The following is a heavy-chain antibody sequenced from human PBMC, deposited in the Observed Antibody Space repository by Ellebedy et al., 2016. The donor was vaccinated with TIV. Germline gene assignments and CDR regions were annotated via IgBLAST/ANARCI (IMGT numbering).Heavy chain of an antibody. J-gene: IGHJ6*02. V-gene: IGHV4-34*01. D-gene: IGHD2-15*01. CDR3: ARRKVVVAAMDV. CDR2: INHSGST. CDR1: GGSFSGYY. Sequence: MPSETLSLTCAVYGGSFSGYYWSLIRQPPGKGLEWIGEINHSGSTNYNPSLKSRVTISVDTSKNQFSLKLSSVTAADTAVYYCARRKVVVAAMDVWGQGTTVTVSS.